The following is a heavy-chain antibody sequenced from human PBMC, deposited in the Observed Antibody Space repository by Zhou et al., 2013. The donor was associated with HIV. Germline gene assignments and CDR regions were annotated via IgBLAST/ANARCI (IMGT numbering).Heavy chain of an antibody. CDR3: ARDRDGGSGSFGLDF. CDR2: ILPVLDDI. D-gene: IGHD3-10*01. Sequence: QVLLVQSGAEVKKPGSSVKVSCKATGGSFIPYFTWVRQAPGQGLEWMGGILPVLDDIKYAEKFQGRVSITTDESTRTSHMELRSLTSEDTAVYYCARDRDGGSGSFGLDFWGQGTLVTVSS. J-gene: IGHJ4*02. V-gene: IGHV1-69*16. CDR1: GGSFIPY.